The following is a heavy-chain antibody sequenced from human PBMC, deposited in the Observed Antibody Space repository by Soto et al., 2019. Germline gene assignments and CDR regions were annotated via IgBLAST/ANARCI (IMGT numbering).Heavy chain of an antibody. J-gene: IGHJ5*02. D-gene: IGHD5-12*01. CDR1: GDSVSSGSYY. CDR3: ARYSGYDFWFDP. CDR2: IYYSGST. V-gene: IGHV4-61*01. Sequence: PSETLSLTCTVSGDSVSSGSYYWSWIRQPPGKGLEWIGYIYYSGSTNYNPSLKSRVTISVDTSKNQFSLKLSSVTAADTAVYYCARYSGYDFWFDPWGQGTLVTVSS.